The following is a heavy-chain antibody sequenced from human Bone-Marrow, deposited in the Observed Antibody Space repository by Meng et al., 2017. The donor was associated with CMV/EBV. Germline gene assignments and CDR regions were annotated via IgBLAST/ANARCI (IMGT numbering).Heavy chain of an antibody. CDR3: ARRLGDRENYYYGMDV. V-gene: IGHV1-69*05. D-gene: IGHD3-16*01. CDR1: GGTFSSYA. Sequence: VKVSCKASGGTFSSYAISWVRQAPGQGLEWMGGIIPIFGTANYAQKFQGRVTITTDESTSTAYMELSSLRSEDTAVYYCARRLGDRENYYYGMDVWGQGTTVTVSS. CDR2: IIPIFGTA. J-gene: IGHJ6*02.